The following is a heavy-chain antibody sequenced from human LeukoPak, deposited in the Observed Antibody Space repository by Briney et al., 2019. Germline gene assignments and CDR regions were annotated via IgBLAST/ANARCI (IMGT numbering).Heavy chain of an antibody. J-gene: IGHJ4*02. CDR1: GFTFSRYW. D-gene: IGHD1-26*01. V-gene: IGHV3-74*01. CDR3: ARGSLGDGSLLIDY. CDR2: TNGDGSDI. Sequence: GGSLRLSCAASGFTFSRYWMHWVRQAPGKGLVWVSRTNGDGSDISYADSVEGRFTISRDNAKNTVYLQMNSLRAEDTAVYYCARGSLGDGSLLIDYWGQGTLVTVSS.